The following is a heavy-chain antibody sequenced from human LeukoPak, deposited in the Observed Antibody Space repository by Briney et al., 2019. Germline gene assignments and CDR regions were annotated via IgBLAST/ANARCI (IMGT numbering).Heavy chain of an antibody. V-gene: IGHV4-34*01. D-gene: IGHD3-10*01. CDR1: GGSFSGYY. Sequence: SETLSLTCAVYGGSFSGYYWSWIRQPPGKGLEWIGEINHSGSTNYNPSLKSRVTISVDTSKNQFSLKLSSVTAADTAVYYCARRSGNYYYGSGRYSNWGQGTLVTVSS. CDR3: ARRSGNYYYGSGRYSN. CDR2: INHSGST. J-gene: IGHJ4*02.